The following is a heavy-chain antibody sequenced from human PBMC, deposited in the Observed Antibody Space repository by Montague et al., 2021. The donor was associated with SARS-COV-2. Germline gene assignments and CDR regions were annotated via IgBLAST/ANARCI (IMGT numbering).Heavy chain of an antibody. V-gene: IGHV4-59*08. J-gene: IGHJ4*02. CDR1: GGSISIYY. D-gene: IGHD6-13*01. CDR2: ISYIGST. Sequence: SETLSLTCTVSGGSISIYYWTWIRQPPGKALEWIGYISYIGSTNYNPSLKSRVTISVDTSSNQFSLELNSVTAADTAVYYCAGFGCSSPAVDSWGQGTLVTVSS. CDR3: AGFGCSSPAVDS.